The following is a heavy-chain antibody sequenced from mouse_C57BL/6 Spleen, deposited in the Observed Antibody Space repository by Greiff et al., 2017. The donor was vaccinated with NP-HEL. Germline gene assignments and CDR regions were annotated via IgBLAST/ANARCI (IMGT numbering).Heavy chain of an antibody. D-gene: IGHD4-1*01. J-gene: IGHJ3*01. CDR1: DYN. CDR3: ARTGFAC. Sequence: DYNMHWVKQSHGKSLAWIGFINSNNGGTSYNQKFKGKATLTVNKSSSTAYMELRSLTSEDSAVYYCARTGFACWGQGTLVTVAA. V-gene: IGHV1-22*01. CDR2: INSNNGGT.